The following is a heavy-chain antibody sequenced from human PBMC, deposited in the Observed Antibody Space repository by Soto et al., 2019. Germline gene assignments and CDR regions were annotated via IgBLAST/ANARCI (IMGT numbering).Heavy chain of an antibody. CDR1: GFTFSSYS. J-gene: IGHJ4*02. V-gene: IGHV3-21*04. CDR2: ISSSSSYI. Sequence: GGSLRLSCAASGFTFSSYSMNWVRQAPGKGLEWVSSISSSSSYIYYADSVKGRFTISRDNSKNTLLLQMNSLGAEDTAVYYCAKDSNKYSSSLRGRYFDYLGQGIGVTVSS. CDR3: AKDSNKYSSSLRGRYFDY. D-gene: IGHD4-4*01.